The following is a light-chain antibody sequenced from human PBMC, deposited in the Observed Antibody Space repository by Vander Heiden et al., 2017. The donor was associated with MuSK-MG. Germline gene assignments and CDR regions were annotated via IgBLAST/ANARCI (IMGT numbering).Light chain of an antibody. V-gene: IGLV3-27*01. J-gene: IGLJ1*01. CDR3: YSAADTGV. CDR1: ILAKKY. CDR2: EDS. Sequence: SYELTQPSSVSVSPGQTTRITCSGDILAKKYARWFQQRPGQAPVLLIYEDSERPSGIPERFSGSSSGATVTLTISGAQVEDEADYYCYSAADTGVFGTGTKVTVL.